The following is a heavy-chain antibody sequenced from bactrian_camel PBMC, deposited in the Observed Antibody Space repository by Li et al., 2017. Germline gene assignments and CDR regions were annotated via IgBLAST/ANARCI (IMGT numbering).Heavy chain of an antibody. CDR2: IDVDGTP. V-gene: IGHV3S55*01. J-gene: IGHJ6*01. D-gene: IGHD4*01. CDR1: GYTYPAYC. Sequence: HVQLVESGGGSVQSGGSLRLSCAASGYTYPAYCMGWLRQAPGKEREGVAHIDVDGTPAYAESVKGRFTISRDNAKNTLYLQMNSLIPEDTAMYYCATGAFSYWGQGTQVTVS. CDR3: ATGAFSY.